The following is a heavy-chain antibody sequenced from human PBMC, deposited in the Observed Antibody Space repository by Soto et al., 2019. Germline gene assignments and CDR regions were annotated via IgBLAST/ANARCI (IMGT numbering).Heavy chain of an antibody. CDR3: ARDGGDCGYRLIYYYYIGLDV. CDR1: GYNFTSLY. J-gene: IGHJ6*02. Sequence: ASVKVSCKASGYNFTSLYAHWVRQAPGQGLEWMGWINIGSGNTEYSQNFQDRITITRDTSASTVYMELSSLRSEDTAVYYCARDGGDCGYRLIYYYYIGLDVWGQ. D-gene: IGHD2-21*02. CDR2: INIGSGNT. V-gene: IGHV1-3*04.